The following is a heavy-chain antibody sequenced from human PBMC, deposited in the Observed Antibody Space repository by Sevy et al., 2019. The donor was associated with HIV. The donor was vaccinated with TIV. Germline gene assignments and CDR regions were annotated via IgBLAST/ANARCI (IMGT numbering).Heavy chain of an antibody. J-gene: IGHJ3*02. CDR2: ISSNGGNT. Sequence: GGSLRLSCSASGFTFSSYAMHWVRQAPGKGLEYVSAISSNGGNTYYADSVKGRFTISRDNSKNTLYLQMSSLRAEDTAVYYCVKGGVVAATGAFDIWGQGTMVTVSS. V-gene: IGHV3-64D*06. D-gene: IGHD2-15*01. CDR1: GFTFSSYA. CDR3: VKGGVVAATGAFDI.